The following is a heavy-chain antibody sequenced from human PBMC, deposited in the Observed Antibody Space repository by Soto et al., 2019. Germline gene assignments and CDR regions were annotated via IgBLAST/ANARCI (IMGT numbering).Heavy chain of an antibody. D-gene: IGHD3-3*02. J-gene: IGHJ6*02. CDR2: ISSSSSYI. CDR3: ARDGLIFGTSYYYYGMDV. CDR1: GFTFSSYS. V-gene: IGHV3-21*01. Sequence: NPVGSLRLSCAASGFTFSSYSMNWVRQAPGKGLEWVSSISSSSSYIYYADSVKGRFTISRDNAKNSLYLQMNSLRAEDTAVYYCARDGLIFGTSYYYYGMDVWGQGTTVTVSS.